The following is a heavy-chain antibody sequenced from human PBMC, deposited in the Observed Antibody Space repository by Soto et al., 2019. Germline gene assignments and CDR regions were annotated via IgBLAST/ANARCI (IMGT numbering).Heavy chain of an antibody. V-gene: IGHV4-59*01. CDR3: ARVSPVSGSSFDY. CDR1: GGSISSYY. J-gene: IGHJ4*02. Sequence: SETLSLTCTVSGGSISSYYWSWIRQPPGKGLEWIGYIYYSGSTNYNPSLKSRVTISVDTSKNQFSLKLSSVTAADTAVYYCARVSPVSGSSFDYWGQGTLVTVSS. D-gene: IGHD1-26*01. CDR2: IYYSGST.